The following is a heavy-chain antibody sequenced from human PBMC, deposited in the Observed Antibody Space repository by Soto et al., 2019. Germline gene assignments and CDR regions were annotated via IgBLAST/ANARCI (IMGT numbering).Heavy chain of an antibody. V-gene: IGHV3-48*01. CDR1: GFTFSSYS. CDR2: ISSSSSTI. CDR3: AKDSTVTTSLYSYYYGLDV. J-gene: IGHJ6*02. Sequence: GGSLRLSCAASGFTFSSYSMNWVRQAPGKGLEWVSYISSSSSTIYYADSVKGRFTISRDNAKNSLYLQMNSLRAEDTALYYCAKDSTVTTSLYSYYYGLDVWGQGTTVTVSS. D-gene: IGHD4-17*01.